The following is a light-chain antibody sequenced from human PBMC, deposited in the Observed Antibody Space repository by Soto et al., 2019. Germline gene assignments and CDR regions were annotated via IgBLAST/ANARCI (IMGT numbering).Light chain of an antibody. V-gene: IGLV2-11*01. CDR1: SSDVGDYNY. Sequence: QSALTQPRSVSGAPGQSVTIPCTGTSSDVGDYNYVSRYQHHPGKAPKLMIYDVIKRPPGVPDRCSGSKSGNTASLTISGLQAEDEADYYCCSYAGSVVFGGGTKLTVL. CDR3: CSYAGSVV. J-gene: IGLJ2*01. CDR2: DVI.